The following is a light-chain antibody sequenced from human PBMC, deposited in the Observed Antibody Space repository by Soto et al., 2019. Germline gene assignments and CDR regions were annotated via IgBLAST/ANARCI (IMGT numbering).Light chain of an antibody. CDR3: QQCIDAWT. CDR1: QSINNR. Sequence: IQMTQSPSTLSASLGDRVTITCRASQSINNRLAWYQQMPGKAPNLLIYDASTMESGVPSRFRGSGSETEFTLTIRGLQHDDFATYDCQQCIDAWTFGEGTKVEIK. J-gene: IGKJ1*01. CDR2: DAS. V-gene: IGKV1-5*01.